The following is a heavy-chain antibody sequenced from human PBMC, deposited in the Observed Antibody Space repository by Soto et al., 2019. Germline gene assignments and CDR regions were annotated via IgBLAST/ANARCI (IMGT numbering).Heavy chain of an antibody. J-gene: IGHJ4*02. CDR1: GGSISSGGYY. D-gene: IGHD3-9*01. V-gene: IGHV4-31*03. CDR2: IYYSGST. CDR3: ARGHILTGPPDY. Sequence: SETLSLTCTVSGGSISSGGYYWSWIRQHPGKGLEWIGYIYYSGSTYYNPSLKSRVTISVDTSKNQFSLKPSSVTAADTAVYYCARGHILTGPPDYWGQGTLVTVSS.